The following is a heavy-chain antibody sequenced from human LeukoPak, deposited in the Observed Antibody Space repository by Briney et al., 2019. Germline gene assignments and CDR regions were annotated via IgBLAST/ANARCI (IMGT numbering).Heavy chain of an antibody. CDR2: ISTFSGYI. D-gene: IGHD2-21*01. CDR1: GFTFSSYT. J-gene: IGHJ3*02. CDR3: ARGTSPGGDDAFDI. Sequence: GGSLRLSCTASGFTFSSYTMNWVRQAPGKGLEWVSSISTFSGYIYYADSVKGRFTISRDNAKSSVFLQMHSLRAEDTAIYYCARGTSPGGDDAFDIWGQGTMVAVSS. V-gene: IGHV3-21*04.